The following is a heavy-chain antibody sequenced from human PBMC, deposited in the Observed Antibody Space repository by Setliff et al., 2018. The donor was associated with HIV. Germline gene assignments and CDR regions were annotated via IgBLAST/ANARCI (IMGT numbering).Heavy chain of an antibody. V-gene: IGHV4-4*09. D-gene: IGHD2-15*01. CDR3: ARRAESTTTWFSSWYSYDMDV. J-gene: IGHJ6*02. Sequence: PSETLSLTCTVSGDTDFYWNWIRQPPGKGLEWIGYIHASGKTNYNPSPRSRVTISLDSSKNQLSLRLKSVTAADTAVYFCARRAESTTTWFSSWYSYDMDVWGQGTTVTVSS. CDR2: IHASGKT. CDR1: GDTDFY.